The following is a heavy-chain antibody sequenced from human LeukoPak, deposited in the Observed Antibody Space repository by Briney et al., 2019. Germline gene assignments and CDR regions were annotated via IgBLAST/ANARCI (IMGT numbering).Heavy chain of an antibody. D-gene: IGHD6-19*01. CDR3: ARAPEFSSGWLLDC. J-gene: IGHJ4*02. Sequence: SETLSLTCTVSGSSISSYYWSWIRQFAGKGLEWIGRIHTSGSTNYNPSLKSRVTMSVDKPKKQFSLQVTSMTAADTGVYYCARAPEFSSGWLLDCWGQGSLVTVDS. CDR2: IHTSGST. CDR1: GSSISSYY. V-gene: IGHV4-4*07.